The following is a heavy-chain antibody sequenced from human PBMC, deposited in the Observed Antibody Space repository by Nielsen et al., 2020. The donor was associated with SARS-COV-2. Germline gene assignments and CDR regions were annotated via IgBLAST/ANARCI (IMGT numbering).Heavy chain of an antibody. CDR3: ARDTHYYDSSGYYAPPYYYYGMDV. D-gene: IGHD3-22*01. J-gene: IGHJ6*02. V-gene: IGHV3-30-3*01. CDR2: ISYDGSNK. Sequence: WLRQPPGKGLEWVAVISYDGSNKYYADSVKGRFTISRDNSKNTLYLQMNSLRAEDTAVYYCARDTHYYDSSGYYAPPYYYYGMDVWGQGTTVTVSS.